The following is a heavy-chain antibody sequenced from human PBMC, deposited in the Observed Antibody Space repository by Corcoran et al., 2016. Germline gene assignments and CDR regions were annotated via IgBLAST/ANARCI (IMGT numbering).Heavy chain of an antibody. CDR1: GFTFSSYG. CDR2: ISNDGSNK. Sequence: QVQLVESGGGVVQPGRSLRLSCAASGFTFSSYGMHWVRQAPGKGLEWVAVISNDGSNKSYADSVKGRLTISRDNSKNTLYLQMNSLRAEYTAVYYCARACATYYCYDDAMDDWGQGTTVTVSS. V-gene: IGHV3-30*03. J-gene: IGHJ6*02. CDR3: ARACATYYCYDDAMDD.